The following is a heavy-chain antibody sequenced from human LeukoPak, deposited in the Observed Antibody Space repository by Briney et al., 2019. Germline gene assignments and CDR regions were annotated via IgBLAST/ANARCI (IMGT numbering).Heavy chain of an antibody. CDR2: ISGSGGST. CDR1: GFTFSSYA. D-gene: IGHD5-18*01. CDR3: AKDTYSYGYADY. Sequence: PGGSLRLSCAASGFTFSSYAMSWVRQAPGKGLEWVSAISGSGGSTYYADSVKGRLTISRDNSKNTLYLQMNSLRAEDTAVYYCAKDTYSYGYADYWGQGTLVTVSS. V-gene: IGHV3-23*01. J-gene: IGHJ4*02.